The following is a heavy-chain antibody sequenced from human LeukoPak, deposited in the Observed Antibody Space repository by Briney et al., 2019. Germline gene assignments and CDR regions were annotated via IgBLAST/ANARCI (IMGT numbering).Heavy chain of an antibody. J-gene: IGHJ4*02. CDR2: IRSKAYGGTT. V-gene: IGHV3-49*03. Sequence: GGSLRLSCTASGFTFGDYAMSWFRQAPGKGLEWVGFIRSKAYGGTTEYAASVKGRFTISRDDSKSIAYLQMNSLKTEDTAVYYCTLVRGVIYFDYWGQGTLVTVSS. CDR1: GFTFGDYA. CDR3: TLVRGVIYFDY. D-gene: IGHD3-10*01.